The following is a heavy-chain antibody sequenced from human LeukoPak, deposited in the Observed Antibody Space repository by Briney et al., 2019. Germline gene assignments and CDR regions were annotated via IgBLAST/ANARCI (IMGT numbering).Heavy chain of an antibody. V-gene: IGHV4-39*01. D-gene: IGHD2-2*01. CDR1: GGSISSSSYY. Sequence: TSETLSLTCTVSGGSISSSSYYWGWIRQPPGQGLEWIGSIYYSGSTYYNPSLKSRVTISVDTSKNQFSLKLSSVTAADTAVYYCARQLGYCSSTSCYADKVDYWGQGTLVTVSS. CDR3: ARQLGYCSSTSCYADKVDY. J-gene: IGHJ4*02. CDR2: IYYSGST.